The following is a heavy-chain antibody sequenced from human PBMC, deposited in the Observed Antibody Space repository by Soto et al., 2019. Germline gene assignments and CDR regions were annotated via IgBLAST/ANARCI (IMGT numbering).Heavy chain of an antibody. CDR1: GITVSSYY. V-gene: IGHV3-53*01. Sequence: EVQLVESGGGLIQPGGSLRLSCAVSGITVSSYYMSWVRQAAGKGLEWVSVIYAGSITYYADSVKGRFTIYRDNSKKMLYLQLNSLRREDTAVYYCAKDWVGGSNRYQLDYWGRGTLVTVSS. CDR3: AKDWVGGSNRYQLDY. J-gene: IGHJ4*02. D-gene: IGHD3-9*01. CDR2: IYAGSIT.